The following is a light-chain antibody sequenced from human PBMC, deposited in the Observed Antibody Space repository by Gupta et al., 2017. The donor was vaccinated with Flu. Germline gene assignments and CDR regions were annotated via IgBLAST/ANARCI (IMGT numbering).Light chain of an antibody. CDR1: QSVSSN. CDR2: GAS. CDR3: QQYEDWPRT. V-gene: IGKV3-15*01. Sequence: PATLSVSAGDRATLSCSASQSVSSNLAWYQQKPGQAPRLLIYGASTRATGIPARFSGSGSGTEFTLTISSLQSEDFAVYYCQQYEDWPRTFGQGTKLEIK. J-gene: IGKJ2*01.